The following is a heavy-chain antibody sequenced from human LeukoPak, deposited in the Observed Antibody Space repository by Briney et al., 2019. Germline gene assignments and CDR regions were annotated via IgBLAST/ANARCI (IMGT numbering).Heavy chain of an antibody. CDR3: ARRYYDFWSGYYFFDY. CDR1: GFIFSDYY. Sequence: GGSLRLSCAASGFIFSDYYMSWIRQAPGKGLEWVSYISSSGSTIYYADSVKGRFTISRDNAKNSLYLQMNSLRAEDTAVYYCARRYYDFWSGYYFFDYWGQGTLVTVSS. V-gene: IGHV3-11*01. J-gene: IGHJ4*02. D-gene: IGHD3-3*01. CDR2: ISSSGSTI.